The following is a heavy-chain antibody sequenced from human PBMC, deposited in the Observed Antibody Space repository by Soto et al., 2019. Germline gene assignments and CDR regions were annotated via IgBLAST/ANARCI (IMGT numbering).Heavy chain of an antibody. CDR1: GGTFSSYA. D-gene: IGHD3-22*01. CDR3: AREKYYYDSSGRLRVGGSIDY. J-gene: IGHJ4*02. Sequence: QVQLVQSGAEVKKPGSSVKVSCKASGGTFSSYAISWVQQAPGQGLEWMGGIIPIFGTANYAQKFQGRVTINAYESTSTAYMELSSMRSEDTVVYYCAREKYYYDSSGRLRVGGSIDYRGQGTLVTVSS. V-gene: IGHV1-69*01. CDR2: IIPIFGTA.